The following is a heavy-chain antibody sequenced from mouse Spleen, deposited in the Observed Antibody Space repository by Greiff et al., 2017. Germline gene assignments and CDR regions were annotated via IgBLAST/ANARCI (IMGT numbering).Heavy chain of an antibody. D-gene: IGHD2-1*01. CDR3: ARGYYGNAMDY. J-gene: IGHJ4*01. Sequence: EVQLQESGPELVKPGASVKISCKASGYSFTGYYMNWVKQSPEKSLEWIGEINPSTGGTTYNQKFKAKATLTVDKSSSTAYMQLKSLTSEDSAVYYCARGYYGNAMDYWGQGTSVTVSS. CDR1: GYSFTGYY. CDR2: INPSTGGT. V-gene: IGHV1-42*01.